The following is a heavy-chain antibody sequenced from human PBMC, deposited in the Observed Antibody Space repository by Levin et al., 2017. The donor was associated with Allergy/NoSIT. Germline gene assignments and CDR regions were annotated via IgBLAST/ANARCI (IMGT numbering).Heavy chain of an antibody. Sequence: GGSLRLSCEASGYTFTDFYLHWVRQAPGQGLEWMGWINPKSGGTNYAQKFQGRVTVTTDTSISTAYMELSSLTSDDTAMYYCAREAAGGIGAEFFKHWGQGTLVSVSS. CDR1: GYTFTDFY. D-gene: IGHD6-13*01. V-gene: IGHV1-2*02. CDR2: INPKSGGT. CDR3: AREAAGGIGAEFFKH. J-gene: IGHJ1*01.